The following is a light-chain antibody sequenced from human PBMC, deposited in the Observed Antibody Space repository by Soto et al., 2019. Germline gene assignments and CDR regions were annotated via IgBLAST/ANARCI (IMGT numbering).Light chain of an antibody. Sequence: DIQMTQCPSTLSASVGDRVTITCRASQSISSWLAWYQQKLGEAPKSLIYRASSLESGVPSRFSGSGSGTKFTLTISSLQPDDFATYYCQQYNSYPVTFGGGTKV. CDR2: RAS. CDR3: QQYNSYPVT. J-gene: IGKJ4*01. CDR1: QSISSW. V-gene: IGKV1-5*03.